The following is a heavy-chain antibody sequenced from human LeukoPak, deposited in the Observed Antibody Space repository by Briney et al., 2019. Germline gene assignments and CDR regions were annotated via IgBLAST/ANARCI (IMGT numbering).Heavy chain of an antibody. CDR3: AREEGYCSGGSCYSGYFDY. CDR2: ISGSGGST. Sequence: GGSLRLSCVASGSTFSSYAMGWVRQAPGKGLEWVSYISGSGGSTYYADSVKGRFTISRDNSKNTLYLQMNSLRAEDTAVYYCAREEGYCSGGSCYSGYFDYWGQGTLVTVSS. V-gene: IGHV3-23*01. D-gene: IGHD2-15*01. CDR1: GSTFSSYA. J-gene: IGHJ4*02.